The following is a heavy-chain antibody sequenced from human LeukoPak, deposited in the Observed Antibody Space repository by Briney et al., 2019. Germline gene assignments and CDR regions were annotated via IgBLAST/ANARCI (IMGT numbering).Heavy chain of an antibody. J-gene: IGHJ5*02. V-gene: IGHV3-74*01. CDR2: LNEDGSTA. CDR3: VRERIYYSDLAYKERENFDP. D-gene: IGHD1-26*01. Sequence: GGSPRPSCAASGFTFSLYWMHWGRQGPGKGLMWVSRLNEDGSTADYADSVKGRFTMSRDNAKGKVFLEMRGLTVEDTAIYFCVRERIYYSDLAYKERENFDPWGRGTLVTVSS. CDR1: GFTFSLYW.